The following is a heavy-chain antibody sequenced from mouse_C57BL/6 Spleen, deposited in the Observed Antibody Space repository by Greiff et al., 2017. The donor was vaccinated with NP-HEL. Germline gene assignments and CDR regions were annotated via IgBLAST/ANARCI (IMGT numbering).Heavy chain of an antibody. CDR1: GYTFTSYW. CDR3: ARAEYYGRFAD. J-gene: IGHJ3*01. V-gene: IGHV1-64*01. CDR2: IHPNSGST. D-gene: IGHD1-1*01. Sequence: QVQLQQPGAELVKPGASVKLSCKASGYTFTSYWMHWVKQRPGQGLEWIGMIHPNSGSTNYNEKFKSKATLTVDKSSSTAYMQLSSLTSEDSAVYYCARAEYYGRFADWGQGTLVTVSA.